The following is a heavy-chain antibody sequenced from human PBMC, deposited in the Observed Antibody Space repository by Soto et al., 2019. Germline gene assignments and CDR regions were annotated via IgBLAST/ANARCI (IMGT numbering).Heavy chain of an antibody. D-gene: IGHD3-10*01. CDR3: ARARGSGSYYIPTYYYYGMDV. CDR2: INHSGST. CDR1: GGSFSGYY. V-gene: IGHV4-34*01. J-gene: IGHJ6*02. Sequence: PSETLSLTCAVYGGSFSGYYWSWIRQPPGKGLEWIGEINHSGSTNYNPSLKSRVTISVDTSKNQFSLKLSSVTAADTAVYYCARARGSGSYYIPTYYYYGMDVWGQGTTVTVSS.